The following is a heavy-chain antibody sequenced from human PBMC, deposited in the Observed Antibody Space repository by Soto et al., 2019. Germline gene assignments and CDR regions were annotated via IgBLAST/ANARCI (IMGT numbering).Heavy chain of an antibody. D-gene: IGHD3-10*01. CDR2: IYYSGST. CDR1: GGSISSYY. Sequence: SDTLSLTCTVSGGSISSYYWIWIRQPPGKGLEWIGYIYYSGSTNYNPSLKSRVTISVDTSKNQFSLKLSSVTAADTAVYYCARDRYGSGSYYNPNWFDPWGQGTLVTVSS. CDR3: ARDRYGSGSYYNPNWFDP. V-gene: IGHV4-59*12. J-gene: IGHJ5*02.